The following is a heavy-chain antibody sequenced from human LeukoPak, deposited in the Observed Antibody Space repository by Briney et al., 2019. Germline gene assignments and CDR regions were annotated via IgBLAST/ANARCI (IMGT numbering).Heavy chain of an antibody. CDR1: TSTFDDYG. Sequence: GGSLRLSCAASTSTFDDYGMSWVRQVPGKGLEWVSGINWNGGSTGYADSVKGRFTISRDNAKNSLFLQMNSLRAEDTALYYCAMGASSGWYFDYWGQGTLVTVSS. CDR2: INWNGGST. D-gene: IGHD6-19*01. CDR3: AMGASSGWYFDY. J-gene: IGHJ4*02. V-gene: IGHV3-20*04.